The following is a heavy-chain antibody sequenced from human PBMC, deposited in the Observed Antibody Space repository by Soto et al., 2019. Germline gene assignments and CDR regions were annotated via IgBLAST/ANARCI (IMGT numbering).Heavy chain of an antibody. D-gene: IGHD5-12*01. V-gene: IGHV1-69*13. CDR3: ARDPTRDGFDAFDI. CDR2: IIPIFGTA. J-gene: IGHJ3*02. Sequence: SVKVSCKASGGTFSSYAISWARQALGQGLEWMGGIIPIFGTANYAQKFQGRVTITADESTSTAYMELSSLRSEDTAVYYCARDPTRDGFDAFDIWGQGTMVTVSS. CDR1: GGTFSSYA.